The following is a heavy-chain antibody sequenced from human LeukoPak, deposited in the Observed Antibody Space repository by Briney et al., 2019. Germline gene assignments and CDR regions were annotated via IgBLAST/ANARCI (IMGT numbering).Heavy chain of an antibody. CDR2: IYYSGST. CDR3: ARIGGVYYDSSGLDY. D-gene: IGHD3-22*01. CDR1: GGSISSYY. J-gene: IGHJ4*02. V-gene: IGHV4-59*01. Sequence: SETLSLTCTVSGGSISSYYWSWIRQPPGKGLEWIGYIYYSGSTNYNPSLKSRVTISVDTSKNQFSLKLSSVTAADTAVYYCARIGGVYYDSSGLDYWSQGTLVTVSS.